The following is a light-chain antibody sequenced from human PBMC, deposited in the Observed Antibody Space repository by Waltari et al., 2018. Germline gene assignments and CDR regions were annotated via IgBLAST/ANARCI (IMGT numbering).Light chain of an antibody. J-gene: IGKJ1*01. CDR2: LGS. Sequence: DIVVTQSPLPLPVTPGERASIPCRSPQSLRQSNGYNYLDCYLQKPGQAPQLLMYLGSNRASGVPDRFSGSGSGTNFTLKISRVEAEDVGVYYCMQALQPPWTFGQGTKVEI. CDR1: QSLRQSNGYNY. CDR3: MQALQPPWT. V-gene: IGKV2-28*01.